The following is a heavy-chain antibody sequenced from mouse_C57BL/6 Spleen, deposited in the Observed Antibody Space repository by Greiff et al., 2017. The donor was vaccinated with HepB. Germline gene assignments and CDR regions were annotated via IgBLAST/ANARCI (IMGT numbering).Heavy chain of an antibody. CDR1: GFNIKDDY. CDR3: TTYGSSYRYFDV. V-gene: IGHV14-4*01. D-gene: IGHD1-1*01. CDR2: IDPENGDT. J-gene: IGHJ1*03. Sequence: EVKLMESGAELVRPGASVKLSCTASGFNIKDDYMHWVKQRPEQGLEWIGWIDPENGDTEYASKFQGKATITADTSSNTAYLQLSSLTSEDTAVYYCTTYGSSYRYFDVWGTGTTVTVSS.